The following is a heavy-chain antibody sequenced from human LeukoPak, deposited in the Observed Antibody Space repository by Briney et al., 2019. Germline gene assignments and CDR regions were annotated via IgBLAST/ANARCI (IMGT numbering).Heavy chain of an antibody. D-gene: IGHD3-22*01. Sequence: GGSLRLSCAASGLTVSTNYMTWVRQAPGKGLEWVSIIHSDGSTYYEDSVKGRFTISRDNYKNTLYLQMNSLRGEDTAMYYCARDLDYFDSSGSHRRRNYFDYWGQGTLVTVSS. V-gene: IGHV3-53*01. CDR3: ARDLDYFDSSGSHRRRNYFDY. J-gene: IGHJ4*02. CDR2: IHSDGST. CDR1: GLTVSTNY.